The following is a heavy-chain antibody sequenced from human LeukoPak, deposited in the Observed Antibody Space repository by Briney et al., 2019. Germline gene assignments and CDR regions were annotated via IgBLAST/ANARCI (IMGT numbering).Heavy chain of an antibody. CDR1: GFTFSSYA. CDR3: ARSWGYSYGYFDY. Sequence: PGGSLRLSCAASGFTFSSYAMHWVRQAPGKGLERVAVISYDGSNKYYADSVKGRFTISRDNSKNTLYLQMNSLRAEDTAVYYCARSWGYSYGYFDYWGQGTLVTVSS. CDR2: ISYDGSNK. D-gene: IGHD5-18*01. V-gene: IGHV3-30*01. J-gene: IGHJ4*02.